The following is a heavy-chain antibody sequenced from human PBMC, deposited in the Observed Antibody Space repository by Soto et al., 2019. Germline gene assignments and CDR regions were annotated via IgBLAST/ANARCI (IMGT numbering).Heavy chain of an antibody. V-gene: IGHV1-18*01. CDR1: GYTFTSYG. D-gene: IGHD2-2*01. Sequence: ATVKVSCKASGYTFTSYGISWVRQAPGQGLEWMGWISAYNGNTNYAQKLQGRVTMTTDTSTSTAYMELRSLRSDDTAVYYCARTSGFSDIVVVPAGDYWGQGTLVTVSS. CDR3: ARTSGFSDIVVVPAGDY. CDR2: ISAYNGNT. J-gene: IGHJ4*02.